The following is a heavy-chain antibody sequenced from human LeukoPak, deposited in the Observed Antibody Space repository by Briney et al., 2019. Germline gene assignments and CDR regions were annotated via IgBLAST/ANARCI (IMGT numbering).Heavy chain of an antibody. J-gene: IGHJ6*03. D-gene: IGHD5-18*01. CDR3: AKDGEASYEIYYYYMDV. CDR2: IYYSGSA. V-gene: IGHV4-59*12. CDR1: GGSITSYY. Sequence: SETLSLTCTVSGGSITSYYCSWIRQPPGKELEWIGYIYYSGSANYNPSLKSRVTISVDPSKNQFSLKLNFVTAADTAVYYCAKDGEASYEIYYYYMDVWGKGTTVTVSS.